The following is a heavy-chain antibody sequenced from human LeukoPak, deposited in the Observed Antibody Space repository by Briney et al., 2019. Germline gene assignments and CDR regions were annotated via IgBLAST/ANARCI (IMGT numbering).Heavy chain of an antibody. J-gene: IGHJ4*02. V-gene: IGHV7-4-1*02. Sequence: GASVKVPCKASGYTFTSYAMNWVRQAPGQGLEWMGWINTNTGNPTYAQGFTGRFVFSLDISVSTAYLQISSLKAEDTAVYYCARGVRGYYSFDYWGQGTLVTVSS. CDR1: GYTFTSYA. CDR3: ARGVRGYYSFDY. CDR2: INTNTGNP. D-gene: IGHD3-22*01.